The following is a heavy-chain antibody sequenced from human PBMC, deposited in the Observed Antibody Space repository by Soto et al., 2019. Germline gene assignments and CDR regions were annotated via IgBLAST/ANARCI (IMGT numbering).Heavy chain of an antibody. V-gene: IGHV3-23*01. J-gene: IGHJ4*02. CDR3: ARGAKLGFCSSTSCYPLDC. CDR2: ISDSGSST. D-gene: IGHD2-2*03. Sequence: GGSLRLSCAASGFTFSSYAMSWVRQAPWKGLEWVSAISDSGSSTYYADSVKGRFTISRDNSKNTLYLQMNSLRAEDTAVYYCARGAKLGFCSSTSCYPLDCWGQGTLVTVSS. CDR1: GFTFSSYA.